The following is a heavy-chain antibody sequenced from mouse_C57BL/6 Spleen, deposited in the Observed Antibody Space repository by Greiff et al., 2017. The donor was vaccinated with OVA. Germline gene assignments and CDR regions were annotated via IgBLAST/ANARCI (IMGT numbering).Heavy chain of an antibody. CDR2: IDPEDGNT. Sequence: EVQLQQSGAELVKPGASVKLSCTASGFTFTDYYMHWVKQRPEQGLEWIGRIDPEDGNTNYASKFKGKATLAAATSSNTAYLQHSSLTSDDTAVYYCAKADYYCSSFYYFDYWGQGTTRTVSS. CDR1: GFTFTDYY. J-gene: IGHJ2*01. D-gene: IGHD1-1*01. V-gene: IGHV14-2*01. CDR3: AKADYYCSSFYYFDY.